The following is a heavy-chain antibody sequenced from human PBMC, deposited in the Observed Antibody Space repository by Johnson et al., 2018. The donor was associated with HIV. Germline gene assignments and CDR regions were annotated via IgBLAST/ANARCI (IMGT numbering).Heavy chain of an antibody. D-gene: IGHD3-3*01. CDR1: GFTFSSYA. V-gene: IGHV3-30*04. CDR2: ISYDGSNK. CDR3: ARAGGIFGVEDAFDI. J-gene: IGHJ3*02. Sequence: QVQLVESGGGVVQPGRSLRLSCAASGFTFSSYAMHWVRQAPGKGLEWVAVISYDGSNKYYADSVKGRFTISRDNSKNTLYLQMNSLGAEDTAVYYCARAGGIFGVEDAFDIWGQGTMVTVSS.